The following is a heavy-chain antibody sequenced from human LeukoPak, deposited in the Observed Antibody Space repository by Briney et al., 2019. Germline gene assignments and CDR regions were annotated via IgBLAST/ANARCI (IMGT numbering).Heavy chain of an antibody. CDR1: GFTFSSYE. CDR3: AEVGISMIGGF. Sequence: GGSLRLSCAASGFTFSSYEMNWVRQAPGKGLEWVSYISSSGSTIYYADSVKGRFTISRDNAKSSLYLRMSGRRGEDTAVYYCAEVGISMIGGFWGKGTTVTISS. J-gene: IGHJ6*04. D-gene: IGHD3-10*02. CDR2: ISSSGSTI. V-gene: IGHV3-48*03.